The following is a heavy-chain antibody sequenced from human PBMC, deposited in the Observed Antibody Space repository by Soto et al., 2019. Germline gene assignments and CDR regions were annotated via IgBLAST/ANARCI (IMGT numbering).Heavy chain of an antibody. CDR2: IYSGGST. CDR3: ARPSGYSSGWYWSDAFDL. Sequence: GGSLRLSCAASGFTVSSNYMSWVRQAPGKGLEWVSVIYSGGSTYYADSVKGRFTISRDNSKNTLYLQMNSLRAEDTAVYYCARPSGYSSGWYWSDAFDLWGQVTMVTVSS. V-gene: IGHV3-53*01. CDR1: GFTVSSNY. D-gene: IGHD6-19*01. J-gene: IGHJ3*01.